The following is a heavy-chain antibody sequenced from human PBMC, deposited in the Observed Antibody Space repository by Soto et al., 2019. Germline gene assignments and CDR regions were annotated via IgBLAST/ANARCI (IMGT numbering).Heavy chain of an antibody. V-gene: IGHV4-34*01. D-gene: IGHD3-10*01. CDR3: ARLNYGSGSYQPGGYYYYYMDV. CDR1: GGSFSGYY. J-gene: IGHJ6*03. CDR2: INHSGST. Sequence: SETLSLTCAVYGGSFSGYYWSWIRQPPGKGLEWIGEINHSGSTNYNPSLKSRVTISVDTSKNQFSLKLSSVTAADTAVYYCARLNYGSGSYQPGGYYYYYMDVWGKGTTVTVSS.